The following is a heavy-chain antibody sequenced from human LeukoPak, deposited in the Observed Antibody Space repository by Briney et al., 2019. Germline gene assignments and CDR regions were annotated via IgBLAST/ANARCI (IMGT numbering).Heavy chain of an antibody. CDR3: ARRRSSGYYSGY. Sequence: SETLSLTCAVYGGSFSGYYWSWIRQPPGKGLEWIGEINHSGSTNYNPSLKSRVTISVDTSKNQFSLKLSSVTAADTAVYYCARRRSSGYYSGYWGQGTLVTVSS. CDR1: GGSFSGYY. J-gene: IGHJ4*02. CDR2: INHSGST. V-gene: IGHV4-34*01. D-gene: IGHD3-22*01.